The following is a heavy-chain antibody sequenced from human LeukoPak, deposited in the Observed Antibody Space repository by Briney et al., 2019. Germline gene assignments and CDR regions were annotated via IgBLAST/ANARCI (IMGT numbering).Heavy chain of an antibody. CDR2: SKNTGIT. CDR3: ARHSGLLRFDY. Sequence: SETLSLTCAVYGGSFSGYYWSWIRQPPGKGLEYIGYSKNTGITNDNPSLKSRVTISVDTSKNQFSLKLSSVTAADTAVYYCARHSGLLRFDYWGQGTLVTVSS. J-gene: IGHJ4*02. D-gene: IGHD1-26*01. CDR1: GGSFSGYY. V-gene: IGHV4-59*08.